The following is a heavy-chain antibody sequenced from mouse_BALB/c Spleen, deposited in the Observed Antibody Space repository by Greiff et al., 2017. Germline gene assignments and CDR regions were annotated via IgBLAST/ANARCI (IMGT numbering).Heavy chain of an antibody. CDR1: GFTFSDYY. CDR3: AREEDPY. V-gene: IGHV5-4*02. J-gene: IGHJ3*01. CDR2: ISDGGSYT. Sequence: EVKLVESGGGLVKPGGSLKLSCAASGFTFSDYYMYWVRQTPEKRLEWVATISDGGSYTYYPDSVKGRFTISRDNAKNNLYLQMSSLKSEDTAMYYCAREEDPYWGQGTLVTVSA.